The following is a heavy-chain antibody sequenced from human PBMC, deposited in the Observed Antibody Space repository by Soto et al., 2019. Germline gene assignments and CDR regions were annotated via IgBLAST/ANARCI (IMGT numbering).Heavy chain of an antibody. J-gene: IGHJ4*02. CDR2: INHSGST. Sequence: SETLSLNCAVYVGSFSGYYWSWIRQRPGKGLEWIGEINHSGSTNYNPSLKSRVTISVDTSKNQFSLKLSSVTAADTAVYYCARGIYSSSSRGNDYWGQGTLVTVSS. CDR1: VGSFSGYY. V-gene: IGHV4-34*01. CDR3: ARGIYSSSSRGNDY. D-gene: IGHD6-6*01.